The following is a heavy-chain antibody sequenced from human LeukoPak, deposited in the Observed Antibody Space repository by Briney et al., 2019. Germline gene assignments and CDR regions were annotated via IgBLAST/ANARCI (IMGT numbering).Heavy chain of an antibody. J-gene: IGHJ4*02. CDR1: GGTFSSYA. D-gene: IGHD6-6*01. CDR2: IIPTFGTT. V-gene: IGHV1-69*13. Sequence: SVKVSCKASGGTFSSYAISWVRQAPGQGLEWMGGIIPTFGTTNYAQNFQGRVTITADESTSTAYMELSSLRSEDTAVYYCARGLAVDSSSSQPPSWGQGTLVTVSS. CDR3: ARGLAVDSSSSQPPS.